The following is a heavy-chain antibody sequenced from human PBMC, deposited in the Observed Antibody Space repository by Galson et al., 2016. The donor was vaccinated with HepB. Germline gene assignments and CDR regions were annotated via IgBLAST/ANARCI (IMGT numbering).Heavy chain of an antibody. CDR2: INQDGSEK. CDR3: ARATWPDFHH. J-gene: IGHJ1*01. CDR1: GFTFTNHF. Sequence: SLRLSCAASGFTFTNHFMSWVRQVPGKGLEWLANINQDGSEKFYVDSVKGRFTISRDNAKNSLYLQMDSLRAEDTALYYCARATWPDFHHWGQGTLVTVSS. V-gene: IGHV3-7*03.